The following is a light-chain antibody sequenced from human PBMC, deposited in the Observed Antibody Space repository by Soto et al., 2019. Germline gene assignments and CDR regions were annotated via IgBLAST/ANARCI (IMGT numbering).Light chain of an antibody. CDR1: QSVSTY. CDR3: QQYGTAPIT. V-gene: IGKV3-20*01. Sequence: SGLTQFRAPLSFTTGERATLSCRASQSVSTYVSWYHQKPGQAPRLLIYDVSNRATGIPDRFSGSASGTDFTLTISRLEPEDSAMYYCQQYGTAPITSGQGTR. CDR2: DVS. J-gene: IGKJ5*01.